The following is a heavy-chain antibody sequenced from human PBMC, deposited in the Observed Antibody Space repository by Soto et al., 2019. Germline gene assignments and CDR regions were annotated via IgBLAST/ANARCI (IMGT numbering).Heavy chain of an antibody. D-gene: IGHD3-22*01. V-gene: IGHV1-69*13. CDR1: GGTFSSYA. CDR3: ARDYDSSGYSRRAFGY. J-gene: IGHJ4*02. Sequence: ASVKVSCKASGGTFSSYAISWVRQAPGQGLEWMGGIIPIFGTANYAQKFQGRVTITADESTSTAYMELSSLRSEDTAVYYCARDYDSSGYSRRAFGYWGQGTLVTVSS. CDR2: IIPIFGTA.